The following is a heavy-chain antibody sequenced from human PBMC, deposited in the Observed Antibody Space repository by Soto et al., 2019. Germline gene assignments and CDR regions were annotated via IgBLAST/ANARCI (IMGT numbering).Heavy chain of an antibody. CDR1: GCTFGSSHW. D-gene: IGHD4-17*01. J-gene: IGHJ5*02. Sequence: SETLTLSCAVSGCTFGSSHWRRWLHQSGGRGVEWIGIVYHTTDTNFNHSLQSRVTFSVDKSNNQFSLKLTSVRAEDTAVYFCARELVTSEGHNYFDPWARETRSTSPQ. V-gene: IGHV4-4*02. CDR3: ARELVTSEGHNYFDP. CDR2: VYHTTDT.